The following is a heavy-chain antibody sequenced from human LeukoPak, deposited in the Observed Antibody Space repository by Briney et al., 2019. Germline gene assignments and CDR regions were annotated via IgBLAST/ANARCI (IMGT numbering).Heavy chain of an antibody. CDR2: ISSSSSTI. CDR3: ARDRAYSSSYYYYYYMDV. D-gene: IGHD6-6*01. Sequence: GGSLRLSCAASGFTFSSYSMNWVRQAPGKGLEWVSYISSSSSTIYYADSVKGRFTISRDNAKNSLYLQMNSLRAGDTAVYYCARDRAYSSSYYYYYYMDVWGKGTTVTVSS. CDR1: GFTFSSYS. V-gene: IGHV3-48*01. J-gene: IGHJ6*03.